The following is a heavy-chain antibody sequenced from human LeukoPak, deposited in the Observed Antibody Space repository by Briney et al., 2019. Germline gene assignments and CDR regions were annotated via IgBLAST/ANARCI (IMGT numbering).Heavy chain of an antibody. Sequence: GGSLGLSCAASGFIFSDYGMNWVRQVPGKGLEWLTFIRHDGSNKFYAESVKGRFTISRDMSKNTLYLQMNSLTLEDTAIYYCTKEKVAYYTDRWSGLFDTWGQGTLVSVSS. J-gene: IGHJ5*02. D-gene: IGHD1-26*01. CDR1: GFIFSDYG. CDR2: IRHDGSNK. V-gene: IGHV3-30*02. CDR3: TKEKVAYYTDRWSGLFDT.